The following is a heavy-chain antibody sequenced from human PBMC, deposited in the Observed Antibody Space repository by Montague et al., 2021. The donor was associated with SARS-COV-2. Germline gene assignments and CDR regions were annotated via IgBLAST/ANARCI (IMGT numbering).Heavy chain of an antibody. CDR2: IYYSGST. D-gene: IGHD1-26*01. V-gene: IGHV4-59*01. Sequence: SETLSLTCSVSGGSISTYYWSWIRQPPGKGLEWIGYIYYSGSTNYNPSLKSRVTISIDTSKNQFSLELSSVTTADMAVYFCVRMGAAHRLNNWFDPWGQGALVTVSS. CDR3: VRMGAAHRLNNWFDP. CDR1: GGSISTYY. J-gene: IGHJ5*02.